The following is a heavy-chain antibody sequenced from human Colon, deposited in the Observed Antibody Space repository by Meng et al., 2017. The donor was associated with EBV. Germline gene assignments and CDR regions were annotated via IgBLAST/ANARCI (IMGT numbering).Heavy chain of an antibody. CDR2: IYYRGST. CDR3: VISSHN. CDR1: CGSITSSGSS. D-gene: IGHD3-3*02. V-gene: IGHV4-39*07. Sequence: LPVVGPRLVQPSVTLAPTSHIPCGSITSSGSSRGWVRQPPGKGLEWIGSIYYRGSTNYNPSLKSRISMSVDMSKNQFSLKVNSVTAADTAIYYCVISSHNWGQGTLVTVSS. J-gene: IGHJ4*02.